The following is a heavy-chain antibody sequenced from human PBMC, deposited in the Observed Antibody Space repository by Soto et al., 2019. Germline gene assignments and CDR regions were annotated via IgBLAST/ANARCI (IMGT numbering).Heavy chain of an antibody. CDR3: AKDPGSSTSSHYFDY. V-gene: IGHV3-53*01. CDR1: GFSVTANY. D-gene: IGHD2-2*01. J-gene: IGHJ4*02. Sequence: PGGSLRLSCEVSGFSVTANYMSWVRQAPGKGLEWVSVIYSGGSTYYVDSVKGRFSISRDISKNTLYLQMNSLRAEDTAVYYCAKDPGSSTSSHYFDYWGQGTLVTVSS. CDR2: IYSGGST.